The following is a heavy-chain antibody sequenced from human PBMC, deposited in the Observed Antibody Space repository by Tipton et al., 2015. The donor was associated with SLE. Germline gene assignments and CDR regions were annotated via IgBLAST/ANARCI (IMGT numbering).Heavy chain of an antibody. CDR2: INHSGST. J-gene: IGHJ5*02. D-gene: IGHD1-26*01. CDR3: ARVIVGATGWFDP. V-gene: IGHV4-59*01. Sequence: TLSLTCTVSGGSISSYYWSWIRQPPGKGLEWIGEINHSGSTNYNPSLKSRVTISIDTSKNQFSLKLSSVTAADTAVYYCARVIVGATGWFDPWGQGTLVTVSS. CDR1: GGSISSYY.